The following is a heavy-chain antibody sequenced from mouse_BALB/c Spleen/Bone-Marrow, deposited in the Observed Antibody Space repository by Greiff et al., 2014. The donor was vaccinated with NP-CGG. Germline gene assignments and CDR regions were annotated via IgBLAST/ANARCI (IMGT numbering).Heavy chain of an antibody. CDR2: IWAGGST. Sequence: VKLQESGPGLVAPSQSLSITCTVSGFPLTSYGVHWVRQPPGKGLEWLGVIWAGGSTNYNSALMSRLSISKDNSKSQVFLKMNSLQTDDTAMYYCARDGNYYFDYWGQGTTLTVSS. J-gene: IGHJ2*01. D-gene: IGHD2-1*01. CDR1: GFPLTSYG. V-gene: IGHV2-9*02. CDR3: ARDGNYYFDY.